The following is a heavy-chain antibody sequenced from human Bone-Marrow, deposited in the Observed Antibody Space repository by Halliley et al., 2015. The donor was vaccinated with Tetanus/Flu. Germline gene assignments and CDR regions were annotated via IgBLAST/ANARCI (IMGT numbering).Heavy chain of an antibody. CDR2: MSINARNI. V-gene: IGHV3-21*01. Sequence: VASMSINARNIYYADSVKGRFTISRDNAKNSLYLEMSNRRVEDTAVYYCAKAGATVVTLWYFDSWGQGTLVTVSS. CDR3: AKAGATVVTLWYFDS. D-gene: IGHD2-21*02. J-gene: IGHJ4*02.